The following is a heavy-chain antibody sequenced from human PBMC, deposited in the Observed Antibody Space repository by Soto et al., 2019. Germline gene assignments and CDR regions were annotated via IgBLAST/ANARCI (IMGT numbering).Heavy chain of an antibody. V-gene: IGHV4-59*11. CDR1: GMSMSGHY. J-gene: IGHJ5*02. D-gene: IGHD1-1*01. CDR2: VYYNETT. Sequence: SETLSLTCSVSGMSMSGHYWSWVRQAPGKGLEWIGYVYYNETTNLNPSLRSRVAISVDTSRKQFYLNVTSVTAADTAVYYCVRDGTKNLRDRFDPWGRGILVTVSS. CDR3: VRDGTKNLRDRFDP.